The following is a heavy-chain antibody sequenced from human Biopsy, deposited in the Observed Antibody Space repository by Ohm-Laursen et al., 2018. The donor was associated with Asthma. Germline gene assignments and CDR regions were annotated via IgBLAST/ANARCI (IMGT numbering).Heavy chain of an antibody. V-gene: IGHV4-31*03. CDR1: YGSITSGGYY. CDR3: ARAQDYYDSRGYYRSFDY. J-gene: IGHJ4*02. D-gene: IGHD3-22*01. CDR2: IYYSGCT. Sequence: TLPLTCTVSYGSITSGGYYWTWIRQHPGKGLEWIGFIYYSGCTYYNPSLKSRVSISIDTSKNQFSLKLSFVTAADTAVYYCARAQDYYDSRGYYRSFDYWGQGTLVTVSS.